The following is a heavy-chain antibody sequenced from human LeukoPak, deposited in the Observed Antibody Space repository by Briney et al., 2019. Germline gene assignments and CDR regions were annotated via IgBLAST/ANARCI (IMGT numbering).Heavy chain of an antibody. CDR3: ARLAGYSYGYAPFDY. Sequence: SETLSLTCAVYGGSFSGYYWSWIRQPPGKGLEWIGYIYYSGSTNYNPSLKSRVTISVDTSKNQFSLKLSSVTAADTAVYYCARLAGYSYGYAPFDYWGQGTLVTVSS. V-gene: IGHV4-59*08. CDR2: IYYSGST. D-gene: IGHD5-18*01. J-gene: IGHJ4*02. CDR1: GGSFSGYY.